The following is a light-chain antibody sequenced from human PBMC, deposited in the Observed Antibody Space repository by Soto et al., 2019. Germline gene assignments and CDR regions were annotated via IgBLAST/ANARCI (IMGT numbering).Light chain of an antibody. V-gene: IGKV3-20*01. CDR2: GAS. CDR3: QKYGSSPYT. CDR1: QSVSSSF. J-gene: IGKJ2*01. Sequence: EIVLTQSPGTLSLSPGERATLSCRASQSVSSSFLAWYQQKPGQAPRLLIYGASSRATGIPDRFSGSGSGTDFTLTISRLELEDFAVYYCQKYGSSPYTFGQGTKLDIK.